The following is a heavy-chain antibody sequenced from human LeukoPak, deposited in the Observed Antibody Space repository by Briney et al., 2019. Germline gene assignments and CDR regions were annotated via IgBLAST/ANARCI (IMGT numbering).Heavy chain of an antibody. CDR3: AKVAMIVVALGPLDY. Sequence: PGRSLRLSCAASGFTFDDYAMHWVRQAPGKGLEWVSGISWNSGSIGYADSVKGRFTISRDNAKNSLYLQMNSLRAEDTALYYCAKVAMIVVALGPLDYWGQGTLVTVSS. V-gene: IGHV3-9*01. D-gene: IGHD3-22*01. J-gene: IGHJ4*02. CDR2: ISWNSGSI. CDR1: GFTFDDYA.